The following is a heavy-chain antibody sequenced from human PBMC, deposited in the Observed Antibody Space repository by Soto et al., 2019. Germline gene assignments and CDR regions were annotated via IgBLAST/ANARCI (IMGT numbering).Heavy chain of an antibody. CDR3: AKTTVTRDYYYYYGMDV. CDR1: GGSISSYY. Sequence: QVQLQESGPGLVKPSETLSLTCTVSGGSISSYYWSWIRQPPGKGLEWIGYIYYSGSTNYNPSLKSRVTISVVTSKNQFSLKLSSVTAADTAVYYCAKTTVTRDYYYYYGMDVWGQGTTVTVSS. D-gene: IGHD4-17*01. CDR2: IYYSGST. V-gene: IGHV4-59*01. J-gene: IGHJ6*02.